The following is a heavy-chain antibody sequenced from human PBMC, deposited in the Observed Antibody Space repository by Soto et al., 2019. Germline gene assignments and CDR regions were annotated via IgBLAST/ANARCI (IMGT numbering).Heavy chain of an antibody. J-gene: IGHJ4*02. V-gene: IGHV1-2*02. CDR3: ARVGPLIAAAGPFDY. D-gene: IGHD6-13*01. Sequence: ASVKVSCKASGYTFTGYYMHWVRQAPGQGPEWMGWINPNSGGTNYAQKFQGRVTMTRDTSISTAYMELSRLRSDDTAAYYCARVGPLIAAAGPFDYWGQGTLVTVSS. CDR2: INPNSGGT. CDR1: GYTFTGYY.